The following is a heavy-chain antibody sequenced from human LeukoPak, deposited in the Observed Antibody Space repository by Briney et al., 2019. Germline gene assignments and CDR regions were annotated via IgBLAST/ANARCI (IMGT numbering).Heavy chain of an antibody. CDR1: GFAVRNYW. J-gene: IGHJ6*03. CDR3: LAGYYYYYMDV. D-gene: IGHD3-16*01. Sequence: GVSLRLFCAASGFAVRNYWLHWVRQAPGKGLEWVARINTHGSRTNYADSVKGRFTISRDNAKNTLYLQMTSLSAEDTAVYYALAGYYYYYMDVWGKGTTVTVSS. CDR2: INTHGSRT. V-gene: IGHV3-74*01.